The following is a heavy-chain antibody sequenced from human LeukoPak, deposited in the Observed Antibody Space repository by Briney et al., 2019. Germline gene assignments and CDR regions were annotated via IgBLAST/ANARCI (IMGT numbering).Heavy chain of an antibody. V-gene: IGHV5-51*01. CDR2: IYPGDSDT. J-gene: IGHJ4*02. CDR1: GYSFTSYW. D-gene: IGHD2-2*01. CDR3: ARLPCSSTSCYARYYFDY. Sequence: GESLKISCKGSGYSFTSYWIGWVRQMPGKGLEWMGIIYPGDSDTRYSPSFQGQVTISADKSISTAYLQWSSLKASDTAMYYCARLPCSSTSCYARYYFDYWGQGTLVTVSS.